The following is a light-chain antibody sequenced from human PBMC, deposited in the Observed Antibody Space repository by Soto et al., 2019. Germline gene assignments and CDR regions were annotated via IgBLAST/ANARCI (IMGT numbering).Light chain of an antibody. CDR1: QSVSSY. J-gene: IGKJ1*01. CDR3: QQEM. V-gene: IGKV3-11*01. Sequence: EIVLTQSPATLSLSPGERATLSCRASQSVSSYLAWYQQKPGQAPRLLIYDASNRATGIPARFSGSGSGTDFSLTISSLEPEDFAVYYCQQEMFGQGTKVEI. CDR2: DAS.